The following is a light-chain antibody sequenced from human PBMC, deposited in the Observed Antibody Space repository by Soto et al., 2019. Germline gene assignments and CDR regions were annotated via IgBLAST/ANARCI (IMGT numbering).Light chain of an antibody. CDR3: QQYGSSPPT. CDR1: QSVSSSY. Sequence: EIVLTQSPGTLSLSPGERATLSCRASQSVSSSYLAWYQQKPGQAPRLLIYGASSRATGIPDRFSGSGSGTDFTLTISRLEPVDFAVYYCQQYGSSPPTFGQGTKVDIK. V-gene: IGKV3-20*01. CDR2: GAS. J-gene: IGKJ1*01.